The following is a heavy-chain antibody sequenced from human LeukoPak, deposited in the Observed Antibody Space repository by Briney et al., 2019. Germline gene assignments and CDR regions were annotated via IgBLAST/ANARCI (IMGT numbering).Heavy chain of an antibody. V-gene: IGHV4-59*08. D-gene: IGHD5-24*01. CDR1: GDSLTSHF. J-gene: IGHJ3*02. CDR2: VFHSGTT. Sequence: SETLSLTCNVSGDSLTSHFWSWIRQTPGKGMEWIGYVFHSGTTNYSPSLKSRVTISLDTSKKQFYLRLASVTAADTAVYYCARRMATVTDAFDIWGRGTMVSVSS. CDR3: ARRMATVTDAFDI.